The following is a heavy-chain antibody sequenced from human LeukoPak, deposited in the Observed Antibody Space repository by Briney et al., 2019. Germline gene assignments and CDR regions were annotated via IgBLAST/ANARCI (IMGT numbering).Heavy chain of an antibody. CDR2: IMTDGSER. Sequence: GGSLRLSCAASRLTFSNYWMTWVRQAPGKGLEWVANIMTDGSERYYADSVMGRFTISRDNAKNSLYLQMNRLRAEDTAVYFCKTCYHGSSAFIDWGQGTLVTVSS. CDR1: RLTFSNYW. J-gene: IGHJ4*02. V-gene: IGHV3-7*05. D-gene: IGHD3-22*01. CDR3: KTCYHGSSAFID.